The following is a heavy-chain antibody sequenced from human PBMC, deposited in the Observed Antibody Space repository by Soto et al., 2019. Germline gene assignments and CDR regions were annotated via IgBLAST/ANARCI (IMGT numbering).Heavy chain of an antibody. CDR3: AKDGYSSTSPKNFDY. Sequence: EVQLPESGGGLVQPGGSLRLSCAASGFSFSSYAMSWVRQAPGRGLEWVSGISVSGDSTYYADSVKGRFTISRDNSKSTVYLQMNSLRAEDTAVYYCAKDGYSSTSPKNFDYWGQGALLTVSS. CDR2: ISVSGDST. J-gene: IGHJ4*02. V-gene: IGHV3-23*01. CDR1: GFSFSSYA. D-gene: IGHD6-13*01.